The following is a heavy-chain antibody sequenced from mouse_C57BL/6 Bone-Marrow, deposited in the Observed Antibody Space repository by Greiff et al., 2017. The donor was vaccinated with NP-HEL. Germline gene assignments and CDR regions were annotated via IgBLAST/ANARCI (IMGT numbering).Heavy chain of an antibody. CDR2: IDPSDSYT. J-gene: IGHJ4*01. V-gene: IGHV1-69*01. Sequence: QVQLQQPGAELVMPGASVKLSCKASGYTFTSYWMHWVKQRPGQGLEWIGEIDPSDSYTNSNQKFKGKSTLTVDKSSSKAYMQLSSLTSDDSAVYYCAASYYGPGGAMDYWGQGTSVTVSS. D-gene: IGHD2-1*01. CDR1: GYTFTSYW. CDR3: AASYYGPGGAMDY.